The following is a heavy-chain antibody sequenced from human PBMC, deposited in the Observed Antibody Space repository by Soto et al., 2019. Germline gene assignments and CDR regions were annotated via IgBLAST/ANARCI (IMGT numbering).Heavy chain of an antibody. V-gene: IGHV4-59*01. CDR2: FYSSGSP. J-gene: IGHJ4*02. D-gene: IGHD3-22*01. CDR1: GGSLSGYY. CDR3: AREFYYDSSGIGFDS. Sequence: SETLSLTCTVSGGSLSGYYGSWIRQPPGKGLEWIGDFYSSGSPHHNPSLKNRVSISEDRSKNEFSLKLSSVTAADTAIYYCAREFYYDSSGIGFDSWGQGTLVTVSS.